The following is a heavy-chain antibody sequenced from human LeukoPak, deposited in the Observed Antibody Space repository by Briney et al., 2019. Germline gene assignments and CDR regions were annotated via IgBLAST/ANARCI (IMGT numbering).Heavy chain of an antibody. CDR3: ARANPYSSSWYWGAGAFDI. V-gene: IGHV3-30-3*01. Sequence: GGSLRLSCAASGFTFSSYAMHWVRQAPGKGLEWVAVISYDGSNKYYADSVKGRFTISRDNSKNTLYLQMNSLRAEDTAVYYCARANPYSSSWYWGAGAFDIWGQGTMVTVSS. D-gene: IGHD6-13*01. CDR1: GFTFSSYA. J-gene: IGHJ3*02. CDR2: ISYDGSNK.